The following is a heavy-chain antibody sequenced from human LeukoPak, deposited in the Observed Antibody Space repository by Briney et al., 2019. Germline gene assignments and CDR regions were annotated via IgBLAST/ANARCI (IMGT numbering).Heavy chain of an antibody. J-gene: IGHJ4*02. CDR2: VSGNGGAT. D-gene: IGHD6-19*01. CDR3: AKPEWAGTPINYYFDF. Sequence: RGGSLRLSCAASGFTFSNYAMSWVRQAPGKGLEWVSSVSGNGGATYYADSVKGRFTISRDNSKNTLCLQMDSLRVEDTGVYYCAKPEWAGTPINYYFDFWGQGTLVTVSS. CDR1: GFTFSNYA. V-gene: IGHV3-23*01.